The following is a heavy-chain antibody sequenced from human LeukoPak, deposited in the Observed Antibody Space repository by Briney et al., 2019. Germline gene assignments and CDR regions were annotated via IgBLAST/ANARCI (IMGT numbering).Heavy chain of an antibody. CDR3: ARDRAGYSSSWSND. CDR1: GGSISSGDYY. D-gene: IGHD6-13*01. Sequence: SETLSLTCTVSGGSISSGDYYWSWIRQHPGKGLEWIGYIYYSGNTYYNPSLKSRVTISIDTSKNQFSLKLSSVNAADTAVYYCARDRAGYSSSWSNDWGQGTLVTVSS. J-gene: IGHJ4*02. CDR2: IYYSGNT. V-gene: IGHV4-31*03.